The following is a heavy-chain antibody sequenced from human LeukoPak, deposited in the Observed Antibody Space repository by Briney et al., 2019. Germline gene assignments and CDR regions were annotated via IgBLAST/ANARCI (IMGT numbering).Heavy chain of an antibody. Sequence: GGSLRLSCAASGFTFSSYAMHWVRQAPGKGLEYVSAISSNGGSTYYANSVKGRFTISRDNSKNALYLQMGSLRAEDMAVYYCARDSLDCSSTSCYGYYYYYMDVWGKGTTVTVSS. CDR1: GFTFSSYA. J-gene: IGHJ6*03. D-gene: IGHD2-2*01. V-gene: IGHV3-64*01. CDR2: ISSNGGST. CDR3: ARDSLDCSSTSCYGYYYYYMDV.